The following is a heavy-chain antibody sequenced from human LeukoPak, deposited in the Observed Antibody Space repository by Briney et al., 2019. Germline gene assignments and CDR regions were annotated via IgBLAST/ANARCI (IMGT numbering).Heavy chain of an antibody. CDR2: ISPGGEIH. CDR1: GFTFRRHG. V-gene: IGHV3-23*01. CDR3: AREEQQLSPPHFDY. J-gene: IGHJ4*02. Sequence: GGSLRLSCAASGFTFRRHGMNWVRQAPGKGLEWVSGISPGGEIHYYADSVKGRFTISRDNSKNTLYLQMNGLRAEDTAVYYCAREEQQLSPPHFDYWGQGTLVTVSS. D-gene: IGHD6-13*01.